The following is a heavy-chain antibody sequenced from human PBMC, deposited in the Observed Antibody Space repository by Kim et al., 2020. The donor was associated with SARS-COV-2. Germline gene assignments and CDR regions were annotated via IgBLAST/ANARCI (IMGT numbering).Heavy chain of an antibody. V-gene: IGHV3-30*02. CDR3: AKDKSCFMITFGGESGGMDV. Sequence: GRLTISRDSSKKTLYLQMNSLRAEDTAVYYCAKDKSCFMITFGGESGGMDVWGQGTTVTVSS. J-gene: IGHJ6*02. D-gene: IGHD3-16*01.